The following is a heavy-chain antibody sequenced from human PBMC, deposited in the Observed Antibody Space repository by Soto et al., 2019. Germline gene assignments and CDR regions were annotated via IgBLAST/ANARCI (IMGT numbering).Heavy chain of an antibody. V-gene: IGHV4-4*02. D-gene: IGHD3-3*01. J-gene: IGHJ6*02. CDR1: GGSISSSNW. Sequence: SETLSLTCAVSGGSISSSNWWSWVRQPPGKGLEWIGEIYHSGSTNYNPSLKSRVTISVDKSKNQFSLKLSSVTAADTAVYYCARDDEKITIFGVVTGTGYGMDVWGQGTTVTVSS. CDR2: IYHSGST. CDR3: ARDDEKITIFGVVTGTGYGMDV.